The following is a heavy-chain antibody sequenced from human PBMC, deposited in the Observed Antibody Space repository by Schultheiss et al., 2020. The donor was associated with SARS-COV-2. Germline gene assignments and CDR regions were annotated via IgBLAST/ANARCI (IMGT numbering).Heavy chain of an antibody. CDR3: ARSTAWSDNWFDP. D-gene: IGHD2-8*02. V-gene: IGHV1-2*02. J-gene: IGHJ5*02. CDR1: GYTFTGYY. Sequence: ASVKVSCKASGYTFTGYYMHWVRQAPGQGLEWMGWINPNSGGTNYAQKFQGRVTMTRDTSISTAYMELSRLRSDDTAIYFCARSTAWSDNWFDPWGQGTLVTVSS. CDR2: INPNSGGT.